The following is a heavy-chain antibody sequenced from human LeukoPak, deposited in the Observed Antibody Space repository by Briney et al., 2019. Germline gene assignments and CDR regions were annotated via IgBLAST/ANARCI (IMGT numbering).Heavy chain of an antibody. CDR1: GYTFTGYY. CDR3: ARRSGYCTNGVCYTKNWFDP. CDR2: INPNSGGT. Sequence: GASVKVSCKASGYTFTGYYTHWVRQAPGQGLEWMGWINPNSGGTNYAQKFQGRVTMTRDTSISTAYMELSRLRSDDTAVYYCARRSGYCTNGVCYTKNWFDPWGQGTLVTVSS. J-gene: IGHJ5*02. D-gene: IGHD2-8*01. V-gene: IGHV1-2*02.